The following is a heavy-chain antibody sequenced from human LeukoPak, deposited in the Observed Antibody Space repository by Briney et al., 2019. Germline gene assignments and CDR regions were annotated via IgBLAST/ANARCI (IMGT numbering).Heavy chain of an antibody. CDR1: GFTFSYYA. J-gene: IGHJ4*02. CDR3: VRNYGYCSGTSCYVFDY. V-gene: IGHV3-64D*09. Sequence: GGSLRLSCSASGFTFSYYAMHWVRQAPGKGLEYVSGITSNGGSTYYADSLKGRFTISRDNPKNTLYLQMSSLRAEDTAVFYCVRNYGYCSGTSCYVFDYWGQGTLVTVSS. CDR2: ITSNGGST. D-gene: IGHD2-2*01.